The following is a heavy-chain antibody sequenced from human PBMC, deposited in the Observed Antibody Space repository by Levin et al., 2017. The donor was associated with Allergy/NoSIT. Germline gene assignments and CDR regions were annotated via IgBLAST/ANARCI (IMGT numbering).Heavy chain of an antibody. V-gene: IGHV1-2*02. J-gene: IGHJ6*02. CDR3: ARESRGDIVVVPAAIHEGGMDV. CDR2: INPNSGGT. Sequence: ASVKVSCKASGYTFTGYYMHWVRQAPGQGLEWMGWINPNSGGTNYAQKFQGRVTMTRDTSISTAYMELSRLRSDDTAVYYCARESRGDIVVVPAAIHEGGMDVWGQGTTVTVSS. D-gene: IGHD2-2*01. CDR1: GYTFTGYY.